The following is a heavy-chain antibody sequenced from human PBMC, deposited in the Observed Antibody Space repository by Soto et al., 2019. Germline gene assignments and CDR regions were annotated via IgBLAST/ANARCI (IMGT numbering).Heavy chain of an antibody. D-gene: IGHD3-10*01. J-gene: IGHJ5*02. CDR2: IYYSGST. V-gene: IGHV4-30-4*01. CDR1: GGSISSGDYY. CDR3: ARDQPTYYYGSGSYYPRIGWFDP. Sequence: QVQLQESGPGLVKPSQTLSLTCTVSGGSISSGDYYWSWIRQPPGKGLEWIGYIYYSGSTYYNPSLKSRVTISVDTSKNQFSLKLSSVTAADTAVYYCARDQPTYYYGSGSYYPRIGWFDPWGQGTLVTVSS.